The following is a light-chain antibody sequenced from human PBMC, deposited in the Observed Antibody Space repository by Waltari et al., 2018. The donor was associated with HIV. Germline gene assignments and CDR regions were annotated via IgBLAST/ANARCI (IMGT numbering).Light chain of an antibody. J-gene: IGLJ3*02. Sequence: QSALTQPRSVSGSPGQSVTISCTGTSSDFGGYNYVSWYQQHPGKAPKLMIYDVTKRPSGVPDRFSGSKSGNTASLTISGLQAEDEADYFCCSYAGGYTLVFGGGTKLTVL. CDR1: SSDFGGYNY. V-gene: IGLV2-11*01. CDR2: DVT. CDR3: CSYAGGYTLV.